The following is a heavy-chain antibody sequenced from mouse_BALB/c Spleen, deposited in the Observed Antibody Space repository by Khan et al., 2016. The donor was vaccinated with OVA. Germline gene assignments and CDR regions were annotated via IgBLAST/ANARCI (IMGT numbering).Heavy chain of an antibody. D-gene: IGHD2-14*01. Sequence: QIQLVQSGPELKKPGETVQISCKTSGFTFTNYGMNWVKRAPGKGLKWMGWINTYTGEPTFAADFKGRFAFSLETSASTAYLQINSLKNEDTATYFCERVGYHGTMDCWGQGTSVTVSS. CDR2: INTYTGEP. CDR1: GFTFTNYG. CDR3: ERVGYHGTMDC. J-gene: IGHJ4*01. V-gene: IGHV9-3-1*01.